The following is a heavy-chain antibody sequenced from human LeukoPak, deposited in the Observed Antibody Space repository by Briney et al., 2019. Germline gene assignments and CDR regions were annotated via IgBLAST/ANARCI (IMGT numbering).Heavy chain of an antibody. J-gene: IGHJ4*02. D-gene: IGHD3-10*01. CDR1: GLTFSDYY. Sequence: GGSLRLSCAASGLTFSDYYMSWIRQAPGEGLEWVSYISSSSSYTNYADSVKGRFTISRDNAKNSLYLQMNSLRAEDTAVYYCARTPVTYYYGSERPEDFDYWGQGTLVTVSS. CDR3: ARTPVTYYYGSERPEDFDY. V-gene: IGHV3-11*06. CDR2: ISSSSSYT.